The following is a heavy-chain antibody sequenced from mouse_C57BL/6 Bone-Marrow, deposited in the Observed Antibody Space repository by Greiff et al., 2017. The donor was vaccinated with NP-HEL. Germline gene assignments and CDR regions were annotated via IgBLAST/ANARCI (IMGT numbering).Heavy chain of an antibody. CDR2: IRLKSDNYAT. V-gene: IGHV6-3*01. CDR3: TKAYYYGTRFAY. D-gene: IGHD1-1*01. Sequence: EVQLVESGGGLVQPGGSMKLSCVASGFTFSNYWMNWVRQSPEKGLEWVAQIRLKSDNYATHYAESVKGRFTISRDDSKSSVYLHMNNLRAEDTGIYYCTKAYYYGTRFAYWGQGTLVTVSA. CDR1: GFTFSNYW. J-gene: IGHJ3*01.